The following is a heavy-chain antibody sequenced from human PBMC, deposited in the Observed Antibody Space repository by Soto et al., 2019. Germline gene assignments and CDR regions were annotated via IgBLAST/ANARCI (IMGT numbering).Heavy chain of an antibody. CDR2: ISYDGSNK. Sequence: GGSLRLSCAASGFTFSSYAMHWVRQAPGKGLEWVAVISYDGSNKYYADSVKGRFTISRDNSKNTLYLQMNSLRAEDTAVYYCARVQGDIVVVVAARPNLPDYWGQGTLVTVSS. J-gene: IGHJ4*02. CDR1: GFTFSSYA. V-gene: IGHV3-30-3*01. CDR3: ARVQGDIVVVVAARPNLPDY. D-gene: IGHD2-15*01.